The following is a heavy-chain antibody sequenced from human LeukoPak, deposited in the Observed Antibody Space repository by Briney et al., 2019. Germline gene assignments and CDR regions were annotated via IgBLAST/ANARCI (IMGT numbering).Heavy chain of an antibody. CDR3: ARGGYYGSGNDFRFDP. CDR1: GGSISSYY. V-gene: IGHV4-59*01. D-gene: IGHD3-10*01. Sequence: SETLSLTCSVSGGSISSYYWSWIRQSPGKGLECIGYVHYTGSTNYNPSLKSRVTISVETSKNQFSLKLKSVTAADTAVYYCARGGYYGSGNDFRFDPWGQGTLVTVSS. CDR2: VHYTGST. J-gene: IGHJ5*02.